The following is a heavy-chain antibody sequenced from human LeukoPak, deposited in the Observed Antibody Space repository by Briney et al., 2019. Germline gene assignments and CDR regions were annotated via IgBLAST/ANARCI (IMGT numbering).Heavy chain of an antibody. CDR1: GYTFTGYY. D-gene: IGHD6-6*01. J-gene: IGHJ6*03. CDR3: ARDRIAARYNYYYYYMDV. CDR2: INPNSGGT. V-gene: IGHV1-2*02. Sequence: ASVKVSCKASGYTFTGYYMHWVRQAPGQGLEWMGWINPNSGGTKNAQKFQGRVTMTRDTSISTAYMELSRLRSDDTAVYYCARDRIAARYNYYYYYMDVWGKGTTVTVSS.